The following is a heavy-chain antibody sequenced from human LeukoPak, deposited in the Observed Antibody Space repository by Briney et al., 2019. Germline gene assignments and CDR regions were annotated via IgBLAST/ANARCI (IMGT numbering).Heavy chain of an antibody. CDR3: ARGGNYGDYDGYFDY. V-gene: IGHV4-59*08. D-gene: IGHD4-17*01. CDR1: GGSISGYY. J-gene: IGHJ4*02. Sequence: SETLSLTCTVSGGSISGYYWSWIRQPPGKGLEWIGGMHYSGSTYNNPSLRGRVTVSVDTSKNQFSLKLSSVTAADTAVYYCARGGNYGDYDGYFDYWGQGTLVTVSS. CDR2: MHYSGST.